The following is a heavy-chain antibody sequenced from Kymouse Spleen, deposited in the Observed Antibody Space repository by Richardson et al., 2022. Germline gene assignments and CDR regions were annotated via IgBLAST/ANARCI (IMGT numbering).Heavy chain of an antibody. J-gene: IGHJ4*02. CDR2: INHSGST. V-gene: IGHV4-34*01. CDR3: ARGMAARFFDY. CDR1: GGSFSGYY. Sequence: QVQLQQWGAGLLKPSETLSLTCAVYGGSFSGYYWSWIRQPPGKGLEWIGEINHSGSTNYNPSLKSRVTISVDTSKNQFSLKLSSVTAADTAVYYCARGMAARFFDYWGQGTLVTVSS. D-gene: IGHD6-6*01.